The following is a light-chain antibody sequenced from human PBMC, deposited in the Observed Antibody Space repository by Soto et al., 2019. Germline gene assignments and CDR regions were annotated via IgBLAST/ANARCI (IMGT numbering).Light chain of an antibody. CDR3: QTWATGILGV. V-gene: IGLV4-69*01. J-gene: IGLJ3*02. Sequence: QSVLTQSPSASASLGASVKLTCTLSSGHSSYAIAWHQQQPEKGPRYLMKLNSDGSHSKGDGIPDRFSGSSSGAERYLTISSLQSEDEADYYCQTWATGILGVFGGGTKVTVL. CDR2: LNSDGSH. CDR1: SGHSSYA.